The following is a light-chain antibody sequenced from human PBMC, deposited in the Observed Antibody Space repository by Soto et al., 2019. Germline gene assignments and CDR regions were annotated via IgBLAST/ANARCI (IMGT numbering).Light chain of an antibody. V-gene: IGKV3-20*01. J-gene: IGKJ1*01. CDR2: GAS. CDR3: QHYGSSACT. CDR1: QSVSSSY. Sequence: EIVLTQSPGALSLSPGERATLSCRASQSVSSSYLAWYQQKPGQAPRLLIYGASSRASGVPDRFSASGSGSDFTLTFSSLEPEDFAVYYCQHYGSSACTVGQVTKVEI.